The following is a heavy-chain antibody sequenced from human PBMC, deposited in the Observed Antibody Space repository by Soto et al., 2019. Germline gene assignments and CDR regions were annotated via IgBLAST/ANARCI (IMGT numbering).Heavy chain of an antibody. J-gene: IGHJ6*02. V-gene: IGHV2-5*01. CDR3: AHSIAARMYYCYYGMDV. Sequence: SGPTLVKPTQTLTLTCTFSGFSLSTSGVGVGWIRQPPGKAMEWLALIYWNDDKRYTPSLKSRLTITKDTSRNQAVLTMTNMDPVDTATYYCAHSIAARMYYCYYGMDVWGQGTTVTVSS. CDR1: GFSLSTSGVG. D-gene: IGHD6-6*01. CDR2: IYWNDDK.